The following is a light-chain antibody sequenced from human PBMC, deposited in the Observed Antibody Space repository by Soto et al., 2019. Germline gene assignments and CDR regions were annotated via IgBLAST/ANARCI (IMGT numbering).Light chain of an antibody. CDR3: QQYDNLPRYT. V-gene: IGKV1-33*01. CDR1: QDISNY. CDR2: DAS. Sequence: DIQMTQSPSSLSASVGDRVTITCQASQDISNYLNWYQQKPGKAPKLLIYDASNLGTGVPSRFSGDGSGTDFTFTISSLQPEDIATYYCQQYDNLPRYTFGQGTKLEIK. J-gene: IGKJ2*01.